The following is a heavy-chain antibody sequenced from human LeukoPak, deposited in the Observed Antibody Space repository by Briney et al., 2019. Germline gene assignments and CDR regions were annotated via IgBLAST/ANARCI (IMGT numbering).Heavy chain of an antibody. J-gene: IGHJ5*02. Sequence: PSETLSLTCTVSGGPISSYYWSWIRQPAGKGLEWIGRIYTSGSTNYNPSLKSRVTMSVDTSKNQFSLKLSSVTAADTAVYYCVRIIVVVPAAVEWFDPWGQGTLVTVSS. D-gene: IGHD2-2*01. CDR3: VRIIVVVPAAVEWFDP. CDR2: IYTSGST. V-gene: IGHV4-4*07. CDR1: GGPISSYY.